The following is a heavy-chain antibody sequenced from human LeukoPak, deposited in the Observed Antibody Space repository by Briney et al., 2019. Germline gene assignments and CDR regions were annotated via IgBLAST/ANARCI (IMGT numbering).Heavy chain of an antibody. CDR2: IYYSGST. CDR1: GGSFSSSSYY. CDR3: ASPQGAPK. J-gene: IGHJ4*02. D-gene: IGHD1-26*01. Sequence: SETLSLTCTVSGGSFSSSSYYWGWIRQPPGKGLEWIGSIYYSGSTYYNPSLKSRVTISVDTSKNQFSLKLSSVTAADTAVYYCASPQGAPKWGQGTLVTVSS. V-gene: IGHV4-39*01.